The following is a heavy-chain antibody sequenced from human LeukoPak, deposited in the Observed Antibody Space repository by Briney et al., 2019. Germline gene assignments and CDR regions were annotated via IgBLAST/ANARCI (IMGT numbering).Heavy chain of an antibody. CDR2: ISSSSSTI. V-gene: IGHV3-48*04. J-gene: IGHJ4*02. CDR1: GFTFSSYS. Sequence: GGSLRLSCAASGFTFSSYSMNWVRQAPGKGLEWISYISSSSSTIYYADSVKGRFTISRDNAKSSLYLQMNSLRAEDTAVYYCARDGGSYRRYFDYWGQGTLVTVSS. CDR3: ARDGGSYRRYFDY. D-gene: IGHD1-26*01.